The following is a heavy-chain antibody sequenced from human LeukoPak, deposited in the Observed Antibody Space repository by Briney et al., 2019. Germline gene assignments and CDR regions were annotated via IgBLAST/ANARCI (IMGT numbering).Heavy chain of an antibody. D-gene: IGHD6-25*01. CDR1: GGTFSSYA. CDR3: ARELSAAAPYYMDV. Sequence: GASVKVSCKASGGTFSSYAISWVRQAPGQGLEWMGGIIPMLRSSTYAQSFQGRLTITTDESTTTVHMELRSLRSEDTAVYYCARELSAAAPYYMDVWGKGTTVNVSS. J-gene: IGHJ6*03. V-gene: IGHV1-69*05. CDR2: IIPMLRSS.